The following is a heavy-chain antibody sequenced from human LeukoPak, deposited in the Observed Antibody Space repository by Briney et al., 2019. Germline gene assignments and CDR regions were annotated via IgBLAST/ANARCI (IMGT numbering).Heavy chain of an antibody. J-gene: IGHJ5*02. CDR3: AKDYGSSSTHWFDP. CDR2: ISGGGGST. D-gene: IGHD6-6*01. Sequence: GGSLRLSCAASGFTFSNYAMSWVRQAPGKGLEWVSDISGGGGSTYYADSVKGRFTISRDDSKNTLYLQMNSLRAEDTAVYYCAKDYGSSSTHWFDPWGQGTLVTVSS. V-gene: IGHV3-23*01. CDR1: GFTFSNYA.